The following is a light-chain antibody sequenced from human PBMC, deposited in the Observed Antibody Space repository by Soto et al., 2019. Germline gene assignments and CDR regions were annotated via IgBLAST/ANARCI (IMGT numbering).Light chain of an antibody. Sequence: QSALTQPASVSGSPGQSVTISCTGTSSDVGRYNYVSWYQQQSGKAPKLMIYDVSNRPSGVSDRFSGSKSGNTASLTISGLQAEDEADYYCKSYTNSDTWVFGGGTKLTVL. CDR1: SSDVGRYNY. CDR3: KSYTNSDTWV. J-gene: IGLJ3*02. V-gene: IGLV2-14*03. CDR2: DVS.